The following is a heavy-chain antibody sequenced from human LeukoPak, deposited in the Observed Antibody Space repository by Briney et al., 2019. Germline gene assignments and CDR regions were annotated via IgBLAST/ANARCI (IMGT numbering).Heavy chain of an antibody. CDR3: ATEIIGIAAAPY. Sequence: SETLSLTCTVSGGSISSYYWNWIRQPPGKGLEWIGYIYYSGSTNYNPSLNSRVTISVDTSKNQFSLKLSSVTAADTAVYYCATEIIGIAAAPYWGQGTLVTVSS. D-gene: IGHD6-13*01. V-gene: IGHV4-59*08. J-gene: IGHJ4*02. CDR1: GGSISSYY. CDR2: IYYSGST.